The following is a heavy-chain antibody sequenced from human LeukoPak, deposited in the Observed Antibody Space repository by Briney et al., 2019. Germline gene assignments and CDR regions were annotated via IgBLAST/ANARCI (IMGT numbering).Heavy chain of an antibody. CDR3: ALQSGYCSSTSCDMGFLDY. CDR2: INAGNGNT. V-gene: IGHV1-3*01. CDR1: GYTFTSYA. D-gene: IGHD2-2*02. J-gene: IGHJ4*02. Sequence: ASVKVSCKASGYTFTSYAMHWVRQAPGQRLEWMGWINAGNGNTKYSQKFQGRVTITRDTSASTAYMELSSLRSEDTAVYYCALQSGYCSSTSCDMGFLDYWGQGTLVTVSS.